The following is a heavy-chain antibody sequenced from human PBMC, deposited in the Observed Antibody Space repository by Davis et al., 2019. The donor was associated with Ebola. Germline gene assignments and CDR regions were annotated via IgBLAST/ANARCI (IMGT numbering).Heavy chain of an antibody. V-gene: IGHV3-23*01. CDR2: ISSGGGAP. CDR3: AKQRGVGAIDYDY. D-gene: IGHD1-26*01. CDR1: GFTFSSYS. J-gene: IGHJ4*02. Sequence: GESLKISCAASGFTFSSYSMNWVRQAPGKGLEWVSDISSGGGAPYYADSVKGRFTTFRDNSKNTLYLQMNSLRADDTAVYYCAKQRGVGAIDYDYWGRGTVVTVSS.